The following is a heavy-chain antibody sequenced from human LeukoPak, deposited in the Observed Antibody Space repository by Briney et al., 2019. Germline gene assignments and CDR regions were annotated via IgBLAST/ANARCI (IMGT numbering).Heavy chain of an antibody. CDR3: ARRKIVVVPAAILSPHIHDYSNYSWFDP. CDR1: GGSISSYY. D-gene: IGHD2-2*01. J-gene: IGHJ5*02. V-gene: IGHV4-59*08. CDR2: IYYSGST. Sequence: PSETLSLTCTVSGGSISSYYWSRIRQPPGKGLEWIGYIYYSGSTNYNPSLKSRVTISVDTSKNQFSLKLSSVTAADTAVYYCARRKIVVVPAAILSPHIHDYSNYSWFDPWGQGTLVTVSS.